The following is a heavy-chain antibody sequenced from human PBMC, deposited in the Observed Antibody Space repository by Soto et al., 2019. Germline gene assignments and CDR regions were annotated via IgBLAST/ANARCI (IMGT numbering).Heavy chain of an antibody. D-gene: IGHD2-21*02. CDR3: ARYCAGNACYSRHYYAMDV. CDR1: GYTFRNYI. J-gene: IGHJ6*02. V-gene: IGHV1-18*01. Sequence: QVQLVQAAGEVKKPGASAIVSCQASGYTFRNYIIAWLRQAPGQGLEWMGWSSPYNGNTNYARQFRGRVTLTTDTSTSAAYLELRKLGSDDAATYYCARYCAGNACYSRHYYAMDVWGQGTTVSVSS. CDR2: SSPYNGNT.